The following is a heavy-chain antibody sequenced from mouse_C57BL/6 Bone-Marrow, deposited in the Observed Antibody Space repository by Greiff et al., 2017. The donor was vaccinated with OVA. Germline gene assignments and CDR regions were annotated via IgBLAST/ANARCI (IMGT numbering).Heavy chain of an antibody. CDR3: TTYLLWLRLDY. D-gene: IGHD2-2*01. CDR2: IDPENGDT. Sequence: EVQLQESGAELVRPGASVKLSCTASGFNIKDDYMHWVKQRPEQGLEWIGWIDPENGDTEYASKFQGKATITADTSSNTAYLQLSSLTSEDTAVYYCTTYLLWLRLDYWGQGTTLTVSS. J-gene: IGHJ2*01. V-gene: IGHV14-4*01. CDR1: GFNIKDDY.